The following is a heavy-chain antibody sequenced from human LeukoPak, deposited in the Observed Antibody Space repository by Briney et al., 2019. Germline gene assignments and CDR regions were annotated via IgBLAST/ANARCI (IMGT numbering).Heavy chain of an antibody. Sequence: PGGSLRLSCAASGFTFSFYGMHWVRQAPGKGLEWVAFMRLDGSSEYYADSVRGRFTISRDNSKNTLYLQLNSLRAEDTGVYYCARKSSSSRGSVYWGQGTLVTVSS. D-gene: IGHD6-6*01. V-gene: IGHV3-30*02. CDR2: MRLDGSSE. CDR3: ARKSSSSRGSVY. J-gene: IGHJ4*02. CDR1: GFTFSFYG.